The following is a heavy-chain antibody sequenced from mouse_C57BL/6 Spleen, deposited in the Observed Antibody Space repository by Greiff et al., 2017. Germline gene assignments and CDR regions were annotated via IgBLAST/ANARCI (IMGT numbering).Heavy chain of an antibody. CDR1: GYTFTSYW. Sequence: QVQLQQPGAELVRPGSSVKLSCKASGYTFTSYWMHWVKQRPIQGLEWIGNIDPSDSETHYNQKFKDKATLTVEKSSSTAYMQLSSLTSEDSAVYYGARGARSNFDYWGQGTTLTVSS. D-gene: IGHD3-1*01. J-gene: IGHJ2*01. V-gene: IGHV1-52*01. CDR2: IDPSDSET. CDR3: ARGARSNFDY.